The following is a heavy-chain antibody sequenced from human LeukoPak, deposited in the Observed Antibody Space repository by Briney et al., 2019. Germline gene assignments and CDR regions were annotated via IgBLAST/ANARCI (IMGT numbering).Heavy chain of an antibody. Sequence: ETLSLTCAVYGGSFSGYYWSWVRQAPGKGLEWVSAISGSGGSTYYADSVKGRFTISRDNSKNTLYLQMNSLRAEDTAVYYCAKDMVTMIVVVNLDYWGQGTLVTVSS. CDR3: AKDMVTMIVVVNLDY. V-gene: IGHV3-23*01. CDR2: ISGSGGST. D-gene: IGHD3-22*01. J-gene: IGHJ4*02. CDR1: GGSFSGYY.